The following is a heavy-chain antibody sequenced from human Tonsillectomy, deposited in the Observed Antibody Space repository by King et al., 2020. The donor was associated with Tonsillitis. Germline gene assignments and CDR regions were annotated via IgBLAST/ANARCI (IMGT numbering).Heavy chain of an antibody. CDR2: IYHSGST. CDR1: GYSISSGYY. CDR3: ARDLPTTHAFDI. Sequence: QLQESGPGLVKPSETLSLTCTVSGYSISSGYYWGWIRQPPGKGLEWIGSIYHSGSTYYNPSLKSRVTISVDTSKNQFSLKLSSVTAADTAVYYCARDLPTTHAFDIWGQGTMVTVSS. V-gene: IGHV4-38-2*02. J-gene: IGHJ3*02. D-gene: IGHD4-11*01.